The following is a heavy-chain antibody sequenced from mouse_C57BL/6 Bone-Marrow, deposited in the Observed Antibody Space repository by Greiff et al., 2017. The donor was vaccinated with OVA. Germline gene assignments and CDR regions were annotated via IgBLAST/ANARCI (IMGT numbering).Heavy chain of an antibody. CDR2: IRSKSNNYAT. V-gene: IGHV10-1*01. CDR1: GFSFNTYA. Sequence: GGGLVQPTGSLKLSCAASGFSFNTYAMNWVRQAPGKGLEWVARIRSKSNNYATYYADSVKDRFTISRDDSESMLYLQMNNVKTEDTAMYYCARLISYYYAMDYWGQGTSVTVSS. CDR3: ARLISYYYAMDY. J-gene: IGHJ4*01.